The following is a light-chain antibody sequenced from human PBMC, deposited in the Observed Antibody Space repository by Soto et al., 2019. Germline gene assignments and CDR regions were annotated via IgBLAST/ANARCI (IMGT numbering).Light chain of an antibody. Sequence: EIVLTQSPGTLSLSPGERATLSCRASQSVSSSFLAWYQQKPGQAPRLLIYGASSRATGIPDRLSGSGSGTDFNLTTSRVEPEDLAVYYCQQYGSSPWAFSERTKVEIK. CDR2: GAS. CDR1: QSVSSSF. J-gene: IGKJ1*01. V-gene: IGKV3-20*01. CDR3: QQYGSSPWA.